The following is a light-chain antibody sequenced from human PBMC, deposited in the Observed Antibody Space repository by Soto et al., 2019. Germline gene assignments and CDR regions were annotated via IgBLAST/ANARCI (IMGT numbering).Light chain of an antibody. CDR2: YAS. V-gene: IGKV3-15*01. CDR1: QSVSNN. CDR3: QQYNNWPPIT. J-gene: IGKJ5*01. Sequence: EIMMTQSPATLSVSPGERATLYCRASQSVSNNLAWYQQKPGQAPRLLIYYASTRATGIPARFSGSGSGTEFTLTISSLQSEDFALYYCQQYNNWPPITFGQGTRLEIK.